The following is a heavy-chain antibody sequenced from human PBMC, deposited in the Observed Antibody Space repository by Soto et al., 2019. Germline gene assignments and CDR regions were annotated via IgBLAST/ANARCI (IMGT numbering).Heavy chain of an antibody. Sequence: ASVKVSCKASGGTFISYTISWVRQATGQGLEWMGWMNPNSGNTGYAQKFQGRVTMTRNTSISTAYMELSSLRSEDTAVYYCARGPDIVVVVAANRFWFDPWGQGTLVTVSS. D-gene: IGHD2-15*01. CDR2: MNPNSGNT. CDR3: ARGPDIVVVVAANRFWFDP. CDR1: GGTFISYT. V-gene: IGHV1-8*02. J-gene: IGHJ5*02.